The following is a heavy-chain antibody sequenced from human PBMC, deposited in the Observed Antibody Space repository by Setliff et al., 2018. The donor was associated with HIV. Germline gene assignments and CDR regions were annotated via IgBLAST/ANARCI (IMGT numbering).Heavy chain of an antibody. Sequence: PSETLSLTCAVYGGSFSGYSWTWIRQPPGKGLEWIGDINHSGSTNYNPSLKNRVTISIDTSKNQFSLKLNSVTAADTAVYYCARGFDYAQRPPLYYFDYWGQGTLVTVSS. CDR2: INHSGST. CDR1: GGSFSGYS. V-gene: IGHV4-34*01. J-gene: IGHJ4*02. D-gene: IGHD2-2*01. CDR3: ARGFDYAQRPPLYYFDY.